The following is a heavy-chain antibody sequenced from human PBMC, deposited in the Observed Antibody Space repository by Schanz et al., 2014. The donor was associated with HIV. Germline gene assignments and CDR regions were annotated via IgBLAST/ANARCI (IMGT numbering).Heavy chain of an antibody. J-gene: IGHJ4*02. Sequence: QVQLVESGGGVVQPGRSLRLSCAASGFTFSNYGMHWVRQAPGKGLEWVAVIWYDGSNKYYADSVKGRFTISRDNSKNTLYLQMNSLRAEDTAVYYCARGDGGYWYYFDYWGQGTLVTVSS. V-gene: IGHV3-33*01. CDR1: GFTFSNYG. CDR3: ARGDGGYWYYFDY. CDR2: IWYDGSNK. D-gene: IGHD5-12*01.